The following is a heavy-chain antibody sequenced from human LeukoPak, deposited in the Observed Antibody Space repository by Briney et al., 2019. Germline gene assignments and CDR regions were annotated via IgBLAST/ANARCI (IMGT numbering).Heavy chain of an antibody. V-gene: IGHV3-48*03. J-gene: IGHJ6*03. Sequence: GGSLRLSCAASGFTFSSYEMNWVRQAPGKGLEWASYISSSGSTIYYADSVKGRFTISRDNAKNSLYLQMNSLRAEDTAVYYCARSDSYYYYYMDVWGKGTTVTISS. D-gene: IGHD2-21*02. CDR2: ISSSGSTI. CDR3: ARSDSYYYYYMDV. CDR1: GFTFSSYE.